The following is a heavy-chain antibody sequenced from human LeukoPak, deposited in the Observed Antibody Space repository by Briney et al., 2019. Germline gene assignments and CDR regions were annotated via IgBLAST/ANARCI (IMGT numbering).Heavy chain of an antibody. D-gene: IGHD5-12*01. CDR1: GFTFSSYW. J-gene: IGHJ4*02. CDR3: ARAEYDYPGGY. Sequence: GGSLRLSCAASGFTFSSYWMHWVRQAPGKGLVWVSRINSDGSSTSYADSVKGRFTISRDNAKNTLYLQMNSLRAEDTAVYYCARAEYDYPGGYWGQGTLVTVSS. CDR2: INSDGSST. V-gene: IGHV3-74*01.